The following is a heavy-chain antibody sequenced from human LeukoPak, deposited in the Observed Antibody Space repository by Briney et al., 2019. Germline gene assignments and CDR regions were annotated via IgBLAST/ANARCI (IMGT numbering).Heavy chain of an antibody. Sequence: GGSLRLSCAASGFTFDDYAMHWVRQAPGKGLEWVSGISWNSGSIGYADSVKGRFTISRDNAKNSLSLQMNSLRAEDTAVYYCAKARGKGDYWGQGTLVTVSS. V-gene: IGHV3-9*01. D-gene: IGHD3-16*01. CDR1: GFTFDDYA. J-gene: IGHJ4*02. CDR2: ISWNSGSI. CDR3: AKARGKGDY.